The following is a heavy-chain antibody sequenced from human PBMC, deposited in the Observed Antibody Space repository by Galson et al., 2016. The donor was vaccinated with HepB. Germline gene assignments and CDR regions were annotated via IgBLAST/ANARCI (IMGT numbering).Heavy chain of an antibody. V-gene: IGHV3-72*01. CDR2: SRNRANSYTT. J-gene: IGHJ3*01. Sequence: SLRLSCAASGLTFSDHYLHWVRQAPGKGLEWVGRSRNRANSYTTEYAASVEGRFTISRDNSRNSLYLQMNNLKIEDTAVYYCASYYGDYSSSAFDLWGQGTMVTVSS. CDR1: GLTFSDHY. CDR3: ASYYGDYSSSAFDL. D-gene: IGHD4-17*01.